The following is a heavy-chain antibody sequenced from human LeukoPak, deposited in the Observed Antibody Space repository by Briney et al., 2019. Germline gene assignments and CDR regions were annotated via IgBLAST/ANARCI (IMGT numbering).Heavy chain of an antibody. CDR2: ICSSSSYI. CDR1: GFTFNTYS. CDR3: ARGGTYYYGSGSYLMY. Sequence: GSLRPSFAAPGFTFNTYSMNWVRQAPGKGLEWAPSICSSSSYIYYTDSMKGRFTISRDNARKSLYLQMNSLRAEDTAVYYCARGGTYYYGSGSYLMYWGQGTLVTVSS. D-gene: IGHD3-10*01. V-gene: IGHV3-21*01. J-gene: IGHJ4*02.